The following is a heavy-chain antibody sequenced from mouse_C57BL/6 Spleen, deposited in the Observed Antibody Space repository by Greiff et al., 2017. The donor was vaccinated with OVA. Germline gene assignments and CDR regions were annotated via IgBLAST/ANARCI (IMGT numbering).Heavy chain of an antibody. CDR2: IYPGNSDT. D-gene: IGHD1-1*01. CDR3: TTSITTVVADYFDD. CDR1: GYTFTSYW. Sequence: EVQLQQSGTVLARPGASVKMSCKTSGYTFTSYWMHWVKQRPGQGLEWIGAIYPGNSDTSYNQKFKGKAKLTAVTSASTAYMELSSLTNEDSAVYYCTTSITTVVADYFDDWGQGTTLTVSS. J-gene: IGHJ2*01. V-gene: IGHV1-5*01.